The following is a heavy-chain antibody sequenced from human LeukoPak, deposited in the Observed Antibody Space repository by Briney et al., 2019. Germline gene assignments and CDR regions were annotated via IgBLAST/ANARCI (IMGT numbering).Heavy chain of an antibody. Sequence: ASVKVSCKTSGYSFSSYYMHWVRQAPGQGLEWMGIVIPSSGEAGYAQKFQGRVTMTRDTSTSTAYMELSSLRSEDTAVYYCARGTTVEYAFDIWGQGTMVTVSS. J-gene: IGHJ3*02. CDR1: GYSFSSYY. CDR2: VIPSSGEA. CDR3: ARGTTVEYAFDI. D-gene: IGHD1-1*01. V-gene: IGHV1-46*01.